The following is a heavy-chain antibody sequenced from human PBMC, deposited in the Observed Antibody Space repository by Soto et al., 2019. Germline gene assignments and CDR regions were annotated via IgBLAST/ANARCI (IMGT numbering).Heavy chain of an antibody. D-gene: IGHD3-22*01. V-gene: IGHV4-31*03. CDR2: IYYSGST. J-gene: IGHJ4*02. CDR1: GGSISSGGYY. CDR3: YYYDSSGYFLFDY. Sequence: SETLSLTCTVSGGSISSGGYYWSWIRQHPGKGLEWIGYIYYSGSTYYNPSLKSRVTISVDTSKNQFSLKLSSVTAADTAVYYCYYYDSSGYFLFDYWGQGTLVTVSS.